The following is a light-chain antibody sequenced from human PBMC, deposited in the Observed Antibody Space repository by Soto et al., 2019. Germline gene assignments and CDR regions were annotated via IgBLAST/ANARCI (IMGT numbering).Light chain of an antibody. Sequence: EIVMTQSPATLSVSPGERATLSCRASQSGSNNLAWYQQKPGQAPRLLIYGASTRATGIPARFSGSGSGTEFTLTISSQQSEDFAVYYCQQYNNWPPWTFGQGTKVEIK. CDR2: GAS. CDR1: QSGSNN. CDR3: QQYNNWPPWT. V-gene: IGKV3-15*01. J-gene: IGKJ1*01.